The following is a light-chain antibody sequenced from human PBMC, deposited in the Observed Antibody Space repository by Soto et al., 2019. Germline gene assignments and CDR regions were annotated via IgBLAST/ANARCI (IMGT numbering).Light chain of an antibody. CDR3: QSYDNSLNHVV. Sequence: QSVLTQPPSVSGAPGQRVTIPCTGSSYNIGSFYDVHWYQQLPGTVPKLLIYGDNNRPSGVPDRFSGSKSGTAASLAITGLQAEDEADYYCQSYDNSLNHVVFGGGTKVTVL. V-gene: IGLV1-40*01. J-gene: IGLJ2*01. CDR2: GDN. CDR1: SYNIGSFYD.